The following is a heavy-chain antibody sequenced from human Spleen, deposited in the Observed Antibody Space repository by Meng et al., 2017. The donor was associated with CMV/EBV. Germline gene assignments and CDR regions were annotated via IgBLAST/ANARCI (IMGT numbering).Heavy chain of an antibody. D-gene: IGHD2-8*01. J-gene: IGHJ4*02. Sequence: GGSLRLSCAASGFTFSSYSMNWVRQAPGKGLEWVSSISSSSSYIYYADSVKGRFTISRDNAKNSLYLEMNTLRPEDTAIYYCVKDGQGYYYYFDYWGQGTLVTVSS. CDR3: VKDGQGYYYYFDY. V-gene: IGHV3-21*04. CDR2: ISSSSSYI. CDR1: GFTFSSYS.